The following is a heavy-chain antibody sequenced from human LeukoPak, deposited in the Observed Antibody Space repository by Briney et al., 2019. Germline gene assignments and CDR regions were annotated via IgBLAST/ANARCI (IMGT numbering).Heavy chain of an antibody. CDR3: AKVAYDFWSGYLSHFDY. D-gene: IGHD3-3*01. Sequence: GGSLRLSCAASGFTVSSNYMSWVRQAPGKGLEWVSVIYSGGSTYYADSVKGRFTISRHNSKNTLYLQMNSLRAEDTAVYYCAKVAYDFWSGYLSHFDYWGQGTLVTVSS. CDR1: GFTVSSNY. V-gene: IGHV3-53*01. CDR2: IYSGGST. J-gene: IGHJ4*02.